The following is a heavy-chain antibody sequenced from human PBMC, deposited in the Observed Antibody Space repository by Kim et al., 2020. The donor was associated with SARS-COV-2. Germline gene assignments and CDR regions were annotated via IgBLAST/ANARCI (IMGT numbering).Heavy chain of an antibody. CDR2: IKQDGSEK. V-gene: IGHV3-7*03. Sequence: GGSLRLSCAASGFTFSSYWMSWVRQAPGKGLEWVANIKQDGSEKYYVDSVKGRFTISRDNAKNSLYLQMNSLRAEDTAVYYCARETGQWRYSSSWYYFDYWGQGTLVTVSS. CDR1: GFTFSSYW. J-gene: IGHJ4*02. D-gene: IGHD6-13*01. CDR3: ARETGQWRYSSSWYYFDY.